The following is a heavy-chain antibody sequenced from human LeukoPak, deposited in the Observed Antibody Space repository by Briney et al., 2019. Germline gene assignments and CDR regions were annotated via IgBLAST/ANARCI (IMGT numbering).Heavy chain of an antibody. V-gene: IGHV4-39*01. D-gene: IGHD3-16*02. CDR2: IYYSGST. CDR1: GGSISSSSYY. J-gene: IGHJ4*02. CDR3: ARQIWRNDRNYFDY. Sequence: SETLSLTCTVSGGSISSSSYYWGWIRQPPGKGLEWIGSIYYSGSTYYNPSLKSRVTISVDTSKNQFSLNLSSMTAADTAVYFCARQIWRNDRNYFDYWGQGTLVTVSS.